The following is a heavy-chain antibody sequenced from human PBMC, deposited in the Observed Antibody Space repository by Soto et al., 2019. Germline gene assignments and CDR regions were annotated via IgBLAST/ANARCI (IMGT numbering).Heavy chain of an antibody. J-gene: IGHJ6*02. D-gene: IGHD3-10*01. CDR1: GGSISSGGYY. CDR3: ARPYGSGSYLIWDV. V-gene: IGHV4-31*03. CDR2: IYYSGST. Sequence: SETLSLTCTVSGGSISSGGYYWSWIRQHPGKGLEWIGYIYYSGSTYYNPSLKSRVTISVDTSKNQFSLKLSSVTAADTAVYYCARPYGSGSYLIWDVWGQGTTVTVSS.